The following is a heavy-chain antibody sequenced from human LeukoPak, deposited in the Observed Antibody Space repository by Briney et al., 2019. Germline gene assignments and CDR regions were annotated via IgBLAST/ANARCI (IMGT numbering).Heavy chain of an antibody. CDR2: IYYSGST. V-gene: IGHV4-30-4*01. CDR3: ARELGDYGDYGRWFDP. Sequence: PSQTLSLTCTVSGGSISSGDYYWSWIRQPPGKGLEWIGYIYYSGSTYYNPSLKSRVTISVDTSKNQFSLKLSSVTAAGTAVYYCARELGDYGDYGRWFDPWGQGTLVTVSS. CDR1: GGSISSGDYY. J-gene: IGHJ5*02. D-gene: IGHD4-17*01.